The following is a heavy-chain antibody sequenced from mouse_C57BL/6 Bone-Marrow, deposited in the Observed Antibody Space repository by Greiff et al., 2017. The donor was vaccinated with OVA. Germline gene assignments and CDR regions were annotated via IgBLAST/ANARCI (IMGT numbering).Heavy chain of an antibody. J-gene: IGHJ1*03. V-gene: IGHV1-77*01. CDR3: TTVLCWYFDV. Sequence: VKLVESGAELVKPGASVKISCKASGYTFTDYYINWVKQRPGQGLEWIGKIGPGSGSTYYNEKFKGKATLTADKSSSTAYMQLSSLTSEDTAVYYCTTVLCWYFDVWGTGTTVTVSS. D-gene: IGHD1-1*02. CDR1: GYTFTDYY. CDR2: IGPGSGST.